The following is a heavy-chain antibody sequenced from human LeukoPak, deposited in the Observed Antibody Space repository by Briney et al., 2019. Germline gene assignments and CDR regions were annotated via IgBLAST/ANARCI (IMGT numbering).Heavy chain of an antibody. V-gene: IGHV3-74*01. J-gene: IGHJ3*02. CDR3: TSLVHYYDGGRMAFDI. CDR2: VNSDGSST. D-gene: IGHD3-22*01. CDR1: AFTLSNYA. Sequence: GGSLRLSCAASAFTLSNYAMHWVRQAPGKGLVWVSRVNSDGSSTIYADPVRGRFTVSRDNAKNTVYLQMNSLRAEDTAVYFCTSLVHYYDGGRMAFDIWGQGTMVTVSS.